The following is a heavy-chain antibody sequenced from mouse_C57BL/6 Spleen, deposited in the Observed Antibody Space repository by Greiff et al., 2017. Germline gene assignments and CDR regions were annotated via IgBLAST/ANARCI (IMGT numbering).Heavy chain of an antibody. CDR1: GYSFTGYY. Sequence: EVQLQQSGPELVKPGASVKISCKASGYSFTGYYMNWVKQSPEKSLEWIGEINPSTGGTTYNQKFKAKATLTVDKSSSTAYMQLKSLTSEDSAVYYCAREYYGSSYGYFDVWGTGTTVTVSS. V-gene: IGHV1-42*01. D-gene: IGHD1-1*01. J-gene: IGHJ1*03. CDR3: AREYYGSSYGYFDV. CDR2: INPSTGGT.